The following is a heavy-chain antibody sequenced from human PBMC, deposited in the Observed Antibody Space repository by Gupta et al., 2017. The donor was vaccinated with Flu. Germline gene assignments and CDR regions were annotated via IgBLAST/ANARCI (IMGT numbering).Heavy chain of an antibody. J-gene: IGHJ4*02. D-gene: IGHD3-3*01. Sequence: EVLLVESGGGLVQPDGSLSLSCAASGFLFSSHQMNWVRQAPGKGLEWIASITGGGEDTYYADSVRGRFTISRDNAKNVVYLQMSRLKAGDTAVYYCARFHYDFWTYYFDYWGQGTLVTVSS. V-gene: IGHV3-48*03. CDR3: ARFHYDFWTYYFDY. CDR2: ITGGGEDT. CDR1: GFLFSSHQ.